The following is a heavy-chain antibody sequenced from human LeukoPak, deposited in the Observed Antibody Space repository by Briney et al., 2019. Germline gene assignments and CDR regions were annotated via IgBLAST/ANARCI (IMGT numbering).Heavy chain of an antibody. V-gene: IGHV4-34*01. CDR3: ARAPGSGYSFDP. Sequence: SETLSLTCAVYGGSFSGYYWSWIRQPPGKGLEWIGEINHSGSTNYNPSLKSRVTISVDTPKNQSSLKLSSVTAADTAVYYCARAPGSGYSFDPWGRGTLVTVSP. CDR1: GGSFSGYY. J-gene: IGHJ5*02. CDR2: INHSGST. D-gene: IGHD3-22*01.